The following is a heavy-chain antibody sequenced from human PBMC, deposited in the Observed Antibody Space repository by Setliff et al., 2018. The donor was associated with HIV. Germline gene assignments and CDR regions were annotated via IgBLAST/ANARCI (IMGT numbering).Heavy chain of an antibody. V-gene: IGHV3-23*01. CDR1: GFTFSSYA. CDR3: ARDRGLGGSSPVRSYYVDV. CDR2: ISGTGGST. D-gene: IGHD6-13*01. J-gene: IGHJ6*03. Sequence: GGSLRLSCAASGFTFSSYAMSWVRPAPGKGLEWVAFISGTGGSTEYADSVTGRFTISRDNSTSTMYLQVDSLTAEATAVYYCARDRGLGGSSPVRSYYVDVWGKGTTVTVSS.